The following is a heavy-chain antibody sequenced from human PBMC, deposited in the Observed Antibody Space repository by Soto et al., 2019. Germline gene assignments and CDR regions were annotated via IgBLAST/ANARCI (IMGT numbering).Heavy chain of an antibody. CDR1: GFTFSSYS. CDR2: ISSSSSYI. V-gene: IGHV3-21*01. CDR3: ARPVLRYFDWDPPVEDY. J-gene: IGHJ4*02. D-gene: IGHD3-9*01. Sequence: LRLSCAASGFTFSSYSMNWVRQAPGKGLEWVSSISSSSSYIYYADSVKGRFTISRDNAKNSLYLQMNSLRAEDTAVYYCARPVLRYFDWDPPVEDYWGQGTLVTVSS.